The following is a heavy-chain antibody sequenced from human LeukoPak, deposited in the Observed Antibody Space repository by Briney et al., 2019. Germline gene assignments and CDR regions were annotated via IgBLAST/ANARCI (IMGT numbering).Heavy chain of an antibody. V-gene: IGHV4-39*06. CDR3: ARANYYDSSGYSRGAFDI. J-gene: IGHJ3*02. CDR1: GGSISSSSYY. CDR2: IYYSGST. Sequence: SETLSLTCTVSGGSISSSSYYWGWIRQPPGKGLEWIGSIYYSGSTYYNPSLKSRVTISVDTSKNQFPLKLSSVTAADTAVYYCARANYYDSSGYSRGAFDIWGQGTMVSVSS. D-gene: IGHD3-22*01.